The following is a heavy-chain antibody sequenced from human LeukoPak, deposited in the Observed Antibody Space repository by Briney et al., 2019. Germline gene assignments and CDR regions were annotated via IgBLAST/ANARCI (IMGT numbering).Heavy chain of an antibody. Sequence: SETLSLTCTVSGSSISSYYWSWIRQPPGKGLEWIGYIYYSGSTNYNPSLKSRVTISVDTSKNQFSLKLNSVTAADTAVYYCARHTVLWSGYYKGAFEIWGQGTMVTVSS. D-gene: IGHD3-3*01. V-gene: IGHV4-59*08. CDR2: IYYSGST. CDR1: GSSISSYY. CDR3: ARHTVLWSGYYKGAFEI. J-gene: IGHJ3*02.